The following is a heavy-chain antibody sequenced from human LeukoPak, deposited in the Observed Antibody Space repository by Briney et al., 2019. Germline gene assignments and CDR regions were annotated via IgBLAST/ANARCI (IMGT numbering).Heavy chain of an antibody. V-gene: IGHV1-8*01. CDR1: GYTFTSYD. D-gene: IGHD6-19*01. CDR2: MSPNSGTT. Sequence: ASVKVSRKASGYTFTSYDINWVRQATGQGLEWMGWMSPNSGTTAYAQKFQGRVTMTRNTSINTAYMELSSLGSEDTAVYFCARPYYSSGFFEGDWYFDLWGRGTLVTVSS. CDR3: ARPYYSSGFFEGDWYFDL. J-gene: IGHJ2*01.